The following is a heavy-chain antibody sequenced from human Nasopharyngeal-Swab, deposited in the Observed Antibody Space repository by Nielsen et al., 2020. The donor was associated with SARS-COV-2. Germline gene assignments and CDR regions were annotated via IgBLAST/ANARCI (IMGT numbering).Heavy chain of an antibody. Sequence: SEPLSLTFTVPGGSISSSSYYWGWIRQPPGKGLEWIGSIYYSGSTYYNPSLKSRVTISVDTSKNQFSLKLSSVTAADTAVYYCAATSVLRFLEWLNNWYDPWGQGTLVTVSS. CDR1: GGSISSSSYY. J-gene: IGHJ5*02. CDR3: AATSVLRFLEWLNNWYDP. CDR2: IYYSGST. V-gene: IGHV4-39*01. D-gene: IGHD3-3*01.